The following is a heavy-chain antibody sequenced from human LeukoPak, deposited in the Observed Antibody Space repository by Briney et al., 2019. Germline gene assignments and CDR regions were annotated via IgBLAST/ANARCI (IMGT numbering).Heavy chain of an antibody. CDR1: GFTFSSYW. J-gene: IGHJ4*02. Sequence: PGGSLRFSCVGSGFTFSSYWMSWVRQAPGKGLEWVANIKQDGTEKYYVDSVKGRFTISRDNPKNSLYLQMSSLRAEDTAVYYCARATYGSGSYYKSPFGDWGQGTLVTVSS. CDR2: IKQDGTEK. D-gene: IGHD3-10*01. CDR3: ARATYGSGSYYKSPFGD. V-gene: IGHV3-7*01.